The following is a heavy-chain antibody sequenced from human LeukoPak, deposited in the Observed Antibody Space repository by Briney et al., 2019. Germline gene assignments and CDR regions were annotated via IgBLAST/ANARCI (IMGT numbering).Heavy chain of an antibody. CDR1: GFPFSSYS. Sequence: GGSLRLSCAASGFPFSSYSMNWVRQAPGKGLEWVSSISSSSSYIYYADSVKGRFTISRDNAKNSLYLQMNSLRAEDTAVYYCAREGYYYGSGSSYFDYWGQGTLVTVSS. D-gene: IGHD3-10*01. V-gene: IGHV3-21*01. CDR2: ISSSSSYI. J-gene: IGHJ4*02. CDR3: AREGYYYGSGSSYFDY.